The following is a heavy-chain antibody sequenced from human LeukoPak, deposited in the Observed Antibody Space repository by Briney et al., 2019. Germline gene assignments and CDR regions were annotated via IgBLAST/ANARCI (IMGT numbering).Heavy chain of an antibody. V-gene: IGHV3-30*04. CDR2: MSYDGIHE. J-gene: IGHJ4*02. CDR1: GFIFSNYA. D-gene: IGHD1-26*01. Sequence: GGSLRLPCAASGFIFSNYAMHWVRQAPGKGLEWVAVMSYDGIHEYYADSVKGRFTISRDNSKNTLYLQMNSLRAEDTAVYYCAAPKVGATKLVDYWGQGTLVTVSS. CDR3: AAPKVGATKLVDY.